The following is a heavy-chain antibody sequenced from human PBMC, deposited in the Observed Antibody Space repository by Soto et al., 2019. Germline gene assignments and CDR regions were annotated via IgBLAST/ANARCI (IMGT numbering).Heavy chain of an antibody. CDR1: GDTFTDYY. CDR3: ARGGHVVVVTAALDY. CDR2: VNPSGGHT. Sequence: QVQLMQSGAEVKKPGDSVKVSCKASGDTFTDYYIHWVRQAPGQGLEWMGTVNPSGGHTTYAQHFLGRVTMTRDTSTSTLYMELTSLTSDDTAIYYCARGGHVVVVTAALDYWGQGTLVNVSS. V-gene: IGHV1-46*01. J-gene: IGHJ4*02. D-gene: IGHD2-21*02.